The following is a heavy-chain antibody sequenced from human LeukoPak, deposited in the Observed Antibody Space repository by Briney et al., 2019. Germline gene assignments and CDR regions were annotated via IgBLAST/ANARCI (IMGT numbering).Heavy chain of an antibody. V-gene: IGHV4-39*07. Sequence: SETLSLTCTVSGGSISSSSYYWGWIRQPPGKGLEWIGSIYYSGSTSYNPSLKSRVTISVGTSKNQFSLKLSSVTAADTAVYYCARKQQQLVRWYYYYYMDVWGKGTTVTVSS. CDR1: GGSISSSSYY. CDR3: ARKQQQLVRWYYYYYMDV. D-gene: IGHD6-13*01. CDR2: IYYSGST. J-gene: IGHJ6*03.